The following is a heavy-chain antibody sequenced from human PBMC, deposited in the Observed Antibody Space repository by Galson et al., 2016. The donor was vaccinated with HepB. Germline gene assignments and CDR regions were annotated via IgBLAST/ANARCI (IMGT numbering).Heavy chain of an antibody. Sequence: SCAASGFRFDDYAMDWVRQAPGTGLEWVSGISWNGGGVGYADSVKGRLTISRDNAKNSLYLQMDSLTPEDTALYSCAKAVDHSSAWSDSYYYGMDVWGRGTTVTVSS. CDR3: AKAVDHSSAWSDSYYYGMDV. CDR1: GFRFDDYA. V-gene: IGHV3-9*01. D-gene: IGHD6-13*01. CDR2: ISWNGGGV. J-gene: IGHJ6*02.